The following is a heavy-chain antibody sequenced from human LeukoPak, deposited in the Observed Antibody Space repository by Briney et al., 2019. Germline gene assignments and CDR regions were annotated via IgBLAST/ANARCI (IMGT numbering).Heavy chain of an antibody. J-gene: IGHJ3*02. D-gene: IGHD3-10*01. CDR2: ISYDGSNK. CDR1: GFTFSSYG. V-gene: IGHV3-30*18. CDR3: AKVGNYYGSGSHPDAFDI. Sequence: GGSLRLSCAASGFTFSSYGMHWVRQAPGKGLEWVAVISYDGSNKYHADSVKGRFTISRDNSKNTLYLQMNSLRAEDTAVYYCAKVGNYYGSGSHPDAFDIWGQGTMVTVSS.